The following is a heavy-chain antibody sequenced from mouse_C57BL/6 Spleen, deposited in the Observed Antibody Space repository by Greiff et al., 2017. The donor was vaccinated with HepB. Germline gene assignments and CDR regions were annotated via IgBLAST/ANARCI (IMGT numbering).Heavy chain of an antibody. CDR2: IYPGGGYT. CDR3: AMGDGNYAMDY. D-gene: IGHD2-1*01. CDR1: GYTFTNYW. J-gene: IGHJ4*01. V-gene: IGHV1-63*01. Sequence: QVQLQQSGAELVRPGTSVKMSCKASGYTFTNYWIGWAKQRPGHGLEWIGDIYPGGGYTNYNEKFKGKATLTADKSSSTAYMQFSSLTSEDSAIYYCAMGDGNYAMDYWGQGTSVTVSS.